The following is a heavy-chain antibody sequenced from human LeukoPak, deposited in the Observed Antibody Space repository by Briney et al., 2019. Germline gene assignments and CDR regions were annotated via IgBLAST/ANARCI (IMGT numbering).Heavy chain of an antibody. Sequence: GGSLRLSCAASGFTFSRYWMTWVRQAPGKGPEWVANINRDGSEKYYVDSVKGRFTISRDNAKNSLYLQMNSLRAEDTAVYYCARYCTSSSCYSLDVWGKGTTVTVSS. D-gene: IGHD2-2*01. V-gene: IGHV3-7*01. CDR3: ARYCTSSSCYSLDV. CDR1: GFTFSRYW. J-gene: IGHJ6*04. CDR2: INRDGSEK.